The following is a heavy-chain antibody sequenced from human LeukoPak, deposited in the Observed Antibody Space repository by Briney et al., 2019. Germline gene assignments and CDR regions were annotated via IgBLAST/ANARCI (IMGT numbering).Heavy chain of an antibody. CDR3: ARVSGSWMRVWVYGMDV. V-gene: IGHV4-59*01. D-gene: IGHD2-15*01. Sequence: GSLRLSCAASGFTFSNAWMSWVRQAPGKGLEWIGFMYYSGTTNYNPSLKSRVTISLGMSKNQFSLKLSSVTAADTAVYYCARVSGSWMRVWVYGMDVWGQGTTATVSS. CDR2: MYYSGTT. J-gene: IGHJ6*02. CDR1: GFTFSNAW.